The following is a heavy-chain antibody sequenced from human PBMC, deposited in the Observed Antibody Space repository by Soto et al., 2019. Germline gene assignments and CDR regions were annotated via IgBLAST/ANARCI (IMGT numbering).Heavy chain of an antibody. CDR2: ISYDGSNK. CDR1: GFTFSSYA. V-gene: IGHV3-30-3*01. D-gene: IGHD1-7*01. CDR3: AREWNYYFDY. Sequence: QVQLVESGGGVVQPGRSLRLSCAASGFTFSSYAMHWVRQAPGKGLEWVAVISYDGSNKYYADSVKGRFTISRDNSKNTLYLQMNNLRAEDTAVYYCAREWNYYFDYWGQGTLVTVSS. J-gene: IGHJ4*02.